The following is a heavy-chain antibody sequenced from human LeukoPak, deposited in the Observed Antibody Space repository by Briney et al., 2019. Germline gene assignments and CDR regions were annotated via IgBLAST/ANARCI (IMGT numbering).Heavy chain of an antibody. J-gene: IGHJ4*02. Sequence: ASVKVSCKASGYAFTGYYMHWVRQAPGQGLVWMGWINPNSGGTNYAQKFQGRVTMTRDTSISTAYMGLSRLRSDDTAVYYCARGRSLSITMVRGVLGYWGQGTLVTVSS. D-gene: IGHD3-10*01. CDR3: ARGRSLSITMVRGVLGY. CDR1: GYAFTGYY. V-gene: IGHV1-2*02. CDR2: INPNSGGT.